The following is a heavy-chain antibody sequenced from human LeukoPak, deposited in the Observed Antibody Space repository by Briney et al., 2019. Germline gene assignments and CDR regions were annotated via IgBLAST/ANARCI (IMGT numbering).Heavy chain of an antibody. V-gene: IGHV4-39*07. Sequence: PSETLSLTCTVSGGSISSSSYYWGWIRQPPGKGLEWIGSMYYSGSTNYNPSLKSRVTISVDTSKNQFSLKLSSVTAADTAVYYCARGRRRGYDSSGYYYFDYWGQGTLVTVSS. CDR2: MYYSGST. CDR3: ARGRRRGYDSSGYYYFDY. D-gene: IGHD3-22*01. CDR1: GGSISSSSYY. J-gene: IGHJ4*02.